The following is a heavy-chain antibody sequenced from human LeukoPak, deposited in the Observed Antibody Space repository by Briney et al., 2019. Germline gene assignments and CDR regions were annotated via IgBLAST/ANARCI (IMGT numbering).Heavy chain of an antibody. CDR2: ISSSGSTI. V-gene: IGHV3-48*03. D-gene: IGHD2-8*01. J-gene: IGHJ4*02. Sequence: PGGSLRLSCAASGFTFSSYETNWVRQAPGKGLEWVSYISSSGSTIYYADSVKGRFTISRDNAKNSLYLQMNSLRAEDTAVYYCARESAGYCTNGVCYLFDYWGQGTLVTVSS. CDR1: GFTFSSYE. CDR3: ARESAGYCTNGVCYLFDY.